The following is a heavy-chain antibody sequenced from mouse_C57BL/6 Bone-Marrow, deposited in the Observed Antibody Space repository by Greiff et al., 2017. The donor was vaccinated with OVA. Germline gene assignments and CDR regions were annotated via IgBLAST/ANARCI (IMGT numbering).Heavy chain of an antibody. Sequence: QVQLKESGAELARPGASVKLSCKASGYTFTSYGISWVKQRTGQGLEWIGEIYPRSGNTYYNEKFKGKATLTADKSSSTAYMELRSLTSEDSAVYFCARYLLWFYAMDYWGQGTSVTVSS. CDR2: IYPRSGNT. J-gene: IGHJ4*01. CDR1: GYTFTSYG. CDR3: ARYLLWFYAMDY. V-gene: IGHV1-81*01. D-gene: IGHD2-9*01.